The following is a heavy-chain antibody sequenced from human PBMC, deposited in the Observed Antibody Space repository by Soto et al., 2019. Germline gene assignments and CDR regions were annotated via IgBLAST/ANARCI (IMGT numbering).Heavy chain of an antibody. CDR1: GGSISSYY. D-gene: IGHD2-15*01. V-gene: IGHV4-59*01. Sequence: QVQLQESGPGLVKPSETLSLTCTVSGGSISSYYWSWIRQPPGKGLEWIGYIYYSGSTNYNPSLKSRVTISVDTSKNQFFLKLSSVTAADTAVYYCARDGGGKSYGMDVWGQGTTVTVSS. CDR3: ARDGGGKSYGMDV. CDR2: IYYSGST. J-gene: IGHJ6*02.